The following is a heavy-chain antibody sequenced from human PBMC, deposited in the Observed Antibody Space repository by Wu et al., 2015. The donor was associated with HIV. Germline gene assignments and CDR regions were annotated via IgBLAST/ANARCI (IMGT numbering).Heavy chain of an antibody. CDR1: GYTFTKYG. CDR3: ARAKYYYDSRGYYHDAFDI. J-gene: IGHJ3*02. D-gene: IGHD3-22*01. CDR2: ISAYNANT. V-gene: IGHV1-18*01. Sequence: QVQLVQPGAEVKKPGASVKVSCKASGYTFTKYGISWVRQAPGQGLEWMGWISAYNANTNYTQKLQGRVTMSTDTSTTTAYMELRRLTSDDTAIYYCARAKYYYDSRGYYHDAFDIWAKGQWSPSLQ.